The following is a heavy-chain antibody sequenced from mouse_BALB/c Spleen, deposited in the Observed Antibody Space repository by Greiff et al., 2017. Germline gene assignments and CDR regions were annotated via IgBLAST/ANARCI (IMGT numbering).Heavy chain of an antibody. Sequence: EVLLVESGGGLVQPGGSRKLSCAASGFTFSSFGMHWVRQAPAKGLEWVAYISSGSSTIYYADTVKGRFTISRDNPKNTLFLQMTSLRSEDTAMYYCARDGNIYGGFDDWGEGTTVTVSA. J-gene: IGHJ1*01. CDR3: ARDGNIYGGFDD. D-gene: IGHD1-1*01. CDR2: ISSGSSTI. CDR1: GFTFSSFG. V-gene: IGHV5-17*02.